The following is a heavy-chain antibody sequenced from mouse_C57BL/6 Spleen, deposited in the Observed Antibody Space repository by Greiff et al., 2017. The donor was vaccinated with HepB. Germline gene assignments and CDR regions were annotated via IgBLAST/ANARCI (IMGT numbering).Heavy chain of an antibody. CDR1: GYTFTDYE. V-gene: IGHV1-15*01. D-gene: IGHD1-3*01. CDR2: IDPETGGT. J-gene: IGHJ4*01. Sequence: QVQLQQSGAELVRPGASVTLSCKASGYTFTDYEMHWVKQTPVHGLEWIGAIDPETGGTAYNQKFKGKAILTADKSSSTAYMELRSLTSEDSAVDYCTRTYVITPMDYWGQGTSVTVSS. CDR3: TRTYVITPMDY.